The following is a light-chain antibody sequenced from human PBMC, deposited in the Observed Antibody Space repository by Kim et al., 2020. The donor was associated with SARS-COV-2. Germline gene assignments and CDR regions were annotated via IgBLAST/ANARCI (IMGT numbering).Light chain of an antibody. CDR1: SGSIARNY. Sequence: NFMLTQPHSVSESPGKTVTISCTRSSGSIARNYVQWYQQRPGSAPTTLIYKDKERVTGVPDRFSGSIDSSSNSASLTISGPKTDDEADYYCQSYDTSIVFGSGTKVTVL. CDR3: QSYDTSIV. J-gene: IGLJ1*01. CDR2: KDK. V-gene: IGLV6-57*04.